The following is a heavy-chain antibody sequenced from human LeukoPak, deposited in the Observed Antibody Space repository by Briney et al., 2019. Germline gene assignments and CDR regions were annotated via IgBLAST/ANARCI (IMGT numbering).Heavy chain of an antibody. D-gene: IGHD6-19*01. CDR3: TRAGQWLLKSLDY. Sequence: GRSLRLSCTASGFTFGDYAMSWFRQAPGKGLEWVGFIRSKAYGGTTEYAASVKGRFTTSRDDSKSIAYLQMNSLKTEDTAVYYCTRAGQWLLKSLDYWGQGTLVTVSS. CDR1: GFTFGDYA. CDR2: IRSKAYGGTT. J-gene: IGHJ4*02. V-gene: IGHV3-49*03.